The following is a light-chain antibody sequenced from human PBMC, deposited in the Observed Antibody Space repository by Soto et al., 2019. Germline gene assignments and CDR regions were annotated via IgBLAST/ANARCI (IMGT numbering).Light chain of an antibody. CDR3: QSYDSSLSGYV. CDR2: ENN. Sequence: QSVLTQPPSVSEAPGQRVTISCTGSSSNIGAGYEAHWYQQVPGTAPKLLIYENNNRPSGVPDRFSGSKSGTSASLAITGLKAEDEAEYCCQSYDSSLSGYVFGTGTQVTVL. V-gene: IGLV1-40*01. J-gene: IGLJ1*01. CDR1: SSNIGAGYE.